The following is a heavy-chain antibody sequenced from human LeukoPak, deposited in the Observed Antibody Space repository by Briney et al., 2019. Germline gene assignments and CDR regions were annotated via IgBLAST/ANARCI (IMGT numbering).Heavy chain of an antibody. Sequence: PGGSLRLSCAASGFTFSSYWMSWVRQAPGKGLEWVANIKQDGSEKYYVDSVKGRFIISRDSSKNTLFLQMNSLRAEDTAEYYCAKNDGYDFWYFDFWGRGTLVTVSS. CDR2: IKQDGSEK. J-gene: IGHJ4*02. CDR3: AKNDGYDFWYFDF. D-gene: IGHD3/OR15-3a*01. V-gene: IGHV3-7*03. CDR1: GFTFSSYW.